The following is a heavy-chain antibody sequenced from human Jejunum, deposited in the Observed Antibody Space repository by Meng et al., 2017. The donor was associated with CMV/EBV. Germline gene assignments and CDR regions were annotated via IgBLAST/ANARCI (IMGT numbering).Heavy chain of an antibody. CDR1: GFIFSNYW. J-gene: IGHJ5*02. CDR3: VRDKPHNWFDP. Sequence: SCVASGFIFSNYWMHWVRQAPGKGLVWVSRVNNDGSDTIYADSVKGRFTISRDNAKNTLYLQMNSLRAEDTGVYYCVRDKPHNWFDPWGQGTLVTVSS. CDR2: VNNDGSDT. V-gene: IGHV3-74*01.